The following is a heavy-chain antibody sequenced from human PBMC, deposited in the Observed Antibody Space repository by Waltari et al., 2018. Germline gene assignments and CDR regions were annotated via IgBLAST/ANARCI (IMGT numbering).Heavy chain of an antibody. Sequence: QLQLQESGPGLVKPSETLSLTCTVSGGSISSSSYYWGWIRQPPGMGLEWIGSIYYSGSTYYNPSLKSRDTISVDTSKNQFSLKLSSVTAADTAVYYCARGSFWGQGTLVTVSS. CDR1: GGSISSSSYY. V-gene: IGHV4-39*07. CDR2: IYYSGST. CDR3: ARGSF. J-gene: IGHJ4*02.